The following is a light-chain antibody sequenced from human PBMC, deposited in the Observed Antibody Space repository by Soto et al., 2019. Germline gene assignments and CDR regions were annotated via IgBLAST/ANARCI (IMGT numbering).Light chain of an antibody. J-gene: IGLJ1*01. Sequence: QSALTQPASVSGSPGQSITISCTGTSSDVGGYNYVSWYQHHPGKAPKLMIYEVSNRPSGVSNRFSGSKSGNTASLTISGLQAEDEADYYCSLYTSSSTYVFGTGTKLTVL. V-gene: IGLV2-14*01. CDR3: SLYTSSSTYV. CDR1: SSDVGGYNY. CDR2: EVS.